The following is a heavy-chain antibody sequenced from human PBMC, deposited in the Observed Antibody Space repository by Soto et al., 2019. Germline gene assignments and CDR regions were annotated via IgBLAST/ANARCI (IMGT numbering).Heavy chain of an antibody. Sequence: PGGSLRLSCAASGFTFSSYGMHWVRQAPGKGLEWVAVISYDGSNKYYADSVKGRFTISRDNSKNTLYLQMNSLRAEDTAVYYCAKDGSPDSGSLTAYWGQGTLVTVSS. V-gene: IGHV3-30*18. CDR3: AKDGSPDSGSLTAY. CDR1: GFTFSSYG. J-gene: IGHJ4*02. CDR2: ISYDGSNK. D-gene: IGHD1-26*01.